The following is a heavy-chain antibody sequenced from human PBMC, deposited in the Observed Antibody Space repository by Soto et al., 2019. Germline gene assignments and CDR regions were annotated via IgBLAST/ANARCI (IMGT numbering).Heavy chain of an antibody. J-gene: IGHJ6*03. CDR2: IYYSGST. Sequence: SVTLSLTCTVSGGSISNYYWSSIRQPPGKGLAWIRYIYYSGSTNYNPSLKSRVTISVDTSKNQFSLKLSSVTAADTAVYYCARGIAAAENYYYYYYMDVWGKGTTVTVSS. CDR1: GGSISNYY. V-gene: IGHV4-59*01. CDR3: ARGIAAAENYYYYYYMDV. D-gene: IGHD6-13*01.